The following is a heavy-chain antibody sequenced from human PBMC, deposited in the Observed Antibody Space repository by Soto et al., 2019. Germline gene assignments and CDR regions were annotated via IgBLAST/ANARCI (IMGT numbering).Heavy chain of an antibody. J-gene: IGHJ5*02. Sequence: XVSLRLSCAASGFIFENFGMSWVRQAPGKGLEWISSISGSGFKKYYADSVKGRFTISRGNSKSTVYLELNNLSAEDTAVYHCAKNQGVELVPLATVDWFDPWGQGSVVTVSS. CDR3: AKNQGVELVPLATVDWFDP. CDR2: ISGSGFKK. V-gene: IGHV3-23*01. D-gene: IGHD1-26*01. CDR1: GFIFENFG.